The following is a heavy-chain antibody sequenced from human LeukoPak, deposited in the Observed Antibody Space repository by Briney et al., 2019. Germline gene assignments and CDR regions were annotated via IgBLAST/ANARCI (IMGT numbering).Heavy chain of an antibody. CDR2: IYTSGST. V-gene: IGHV4-4*07. D-gene: IGHD2-2*01. CDR1: GGSISSYY. Sequence: SETLSLTCTVSGGSISSYYWSWIRQPTGKGLEWIGRIYTSGSTNYNPSLKSRVTMSVGTSKNQFSLKLSSVTAADTAVYYCARLGGDIVVVPAAEYYHYYYYMDVWGKGTTVTVSS. J-gene: IGHJ6*03. CDR3: ARLGGDIVVVPAAEYYHYYYYMDV.